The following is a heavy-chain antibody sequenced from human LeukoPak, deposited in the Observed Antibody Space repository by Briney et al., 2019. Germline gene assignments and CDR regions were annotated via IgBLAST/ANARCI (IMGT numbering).Heavy chain of an antibody. CDR3: AKRGIVIRGVLIIGFHKEAYYFDY. J-gene: IGHJ4*02. D-gene: IGHD3-10*01. CDR1: GITVSNYA. V-gene: IGHV3-23*01. Sequence: GVRRLSCVVSGITVSNYAMSWVRQAPGKGLEWVSGISESAGGTKYADSVKGRFTISRDNSLNTVYLQMNSLRAEDTAVYFCAKRGIVIRGVLIIGFHKEAYYFDYWGQGILVTVSS. CDR2: ISESAGGT.